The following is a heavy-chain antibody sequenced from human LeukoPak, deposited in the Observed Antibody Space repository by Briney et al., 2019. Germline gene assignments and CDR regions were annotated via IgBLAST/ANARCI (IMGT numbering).Heavy chain of an antibody. V-gene: IGHV4-34*01. J-gene: IGHJ4*02. CDR1: GGSFSGYY. D-gene: IGHD3-9*01. CDR3: ARGLRDILNGYNLDY. CDR2: INHSGST. Sequence: SETLSLTCAVYGGSFSGYYWSWIRQPPGKGLEWIGEINHSGSTNYNPSLKSRVTISVDTSKNQFSLKLSSVTAADTAVYYCARGLRDILNGYNLDYWGQGTLVTVSS.